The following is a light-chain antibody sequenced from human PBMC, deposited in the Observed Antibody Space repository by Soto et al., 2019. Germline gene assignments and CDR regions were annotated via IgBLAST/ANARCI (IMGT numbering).Light chain of an antibody. Sequence: QSALTQPRSVSGSPGQSVTISCTGTSSDVGGYNYVSWYQQHPGKAPKLMIYDVSKRPSGVPDRFSGSKSGNTASLTISGLQAEDEADYYCCSHAGSPWVFGGGTQLTVL. CDR3: CSHAGSPWV. J-gene: IGLJ3*02. V-gene: IGLV2-11*01. CDR2: DVS. CDR1: SSDVGGYNY.